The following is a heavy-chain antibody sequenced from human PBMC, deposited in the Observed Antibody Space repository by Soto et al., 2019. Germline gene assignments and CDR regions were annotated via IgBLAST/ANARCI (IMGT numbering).Heavy chain of an antibody. Sequence: QVQLVESGGGVVQPGRSLRLSCAASGFTFSSYGMHWVRQAPGKGLEWVAVISYDGSNKYYAESVKGRITISRDNSKNTLYLQMNSLRAEDTAVYYCAKDFGYGDYGYSFDYWGQGTLVTVSS. D-gene: IGHD4-17*01. CDR2: ISYDGSNK. CDR1: GFTFSSYG. V-gene: IGHV3-30*18. CDR3: AKDFGYGDYGYSFDY. J-gene: IGHJ4*02.